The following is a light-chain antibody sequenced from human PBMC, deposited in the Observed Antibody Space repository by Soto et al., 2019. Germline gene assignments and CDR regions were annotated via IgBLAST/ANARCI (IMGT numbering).Light chain of an antibody. CDR2: GAS. J-gene: IGKJ4*01. CDR3: QQFSSYPLT. Sequence: EIGLTQSPGTLSFSPGERATLSCRASQSVSSSYLAWYQQKPGQAPRLLIYGASSRATGIPDRFSGGGSGTDFTLTISRLEPEDFAVYYCQQFSSYPLTFGGGTKVDIK. CDR1: QSVSSSY. V-gene: IGKV3-20*01.